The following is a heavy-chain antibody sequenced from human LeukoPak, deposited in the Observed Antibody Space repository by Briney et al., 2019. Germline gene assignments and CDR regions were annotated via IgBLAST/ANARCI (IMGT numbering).Heavy chain of an antibody. CDR2: IYTSGST. J-gene: IGHJ4*02. Sequence: CXVSGGSISSGSYYWSWIRQPAGXGLEWIGRIYTSGSTNYNPSLKSRVTISVDTSKNQFSLKLSSVTAADTAVYYCARGGVRTIDYWGQGTLVTVSS. V-gene: IGHV4-61*02. CDR1: GGSISSGSYY. D-gene: IGHD2-8*02. CDR3: ARGGVRTIDY.